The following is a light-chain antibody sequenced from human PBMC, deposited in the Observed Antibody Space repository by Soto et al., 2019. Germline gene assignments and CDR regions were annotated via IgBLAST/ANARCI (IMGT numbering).Light chain of an antibody. CDR2: DVS. V-gene: IGLV2-14*03. CDR1: SSDVGGYNY. CDR3: SSYTTSNTRQIV. J-gene: IGLJ1*01. Sequence: SALTQPASVCGSPGQSITISCTGTSSDVGGYNYVSWYQHHPGKAPKLMIFDVSNRPSGVSNRFSGSKSGNTASLTISGLQPGDEADYYCSSYTTSNTRQIVFGTGTKVTVL.